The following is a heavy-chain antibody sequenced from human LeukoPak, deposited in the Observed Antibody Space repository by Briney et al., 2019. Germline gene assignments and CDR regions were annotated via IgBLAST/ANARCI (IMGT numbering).Heavy chain of an antibody. D-gene: IGHD3-22*01. CDR3: ARFGTNQYDSSGYYTGYYYYYMDV. Sequence: PSETLSLTCTVSAGSNSSYYWSWIRQPAGKGLEWIGRIYTSGSTNYNPSLKSRVTMSVDTSKNQCSLKLSSVTAADTAVYYCARFGTNQYDSSGYYTGYYYYYMDVWGKGTTVTISS. J-gene: IGHJ6*03. CDR2: IYTSGST. V-gene: IGHV4-4*07. CDR1: AGSNSSYY.